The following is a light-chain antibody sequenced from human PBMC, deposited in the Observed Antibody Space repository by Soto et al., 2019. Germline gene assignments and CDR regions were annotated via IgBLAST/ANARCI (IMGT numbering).Light chain of an antibody. CDR2: EVS. CDR1: SSDVGAYDF. Sequence: QSALTQPPSASGSLGQSVTISCAGTSSDVGAYDFVSWYQRHPDKVPKLIIYEVSNRPSGVPDRFSGSKSGNTASLTVSGLQAEDEAEYYCSSYAGNNMRVFGTGTKLIVL. J-gene: IGLJ1*01. V-gene: IGLV2-8*01. CDR3: SSYAGNNMRV.